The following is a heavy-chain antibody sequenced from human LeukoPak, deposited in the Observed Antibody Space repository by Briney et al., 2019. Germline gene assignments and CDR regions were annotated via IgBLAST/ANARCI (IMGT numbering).Heavy chain of an antibody. CDR3: AKDMGYYYGSGSYPPENDY. D-gene: IGHD3-10*01. CDR2: VSFEGSNK. Sequence: GRSLRLSCAASGFTFSRYGMHWVRQAPGKGLGWVAVVSFEGSNKYYADSEKGRFTISRDNSKTTLSLQMNSLRAEDTAVYYCAKDMGYYYGSGSYPPENDYWGQGTLVTVSS. J-gene: IGHJ4*02. CDR1: GFTFSRYG. V-gene: IGHV3-30*18.